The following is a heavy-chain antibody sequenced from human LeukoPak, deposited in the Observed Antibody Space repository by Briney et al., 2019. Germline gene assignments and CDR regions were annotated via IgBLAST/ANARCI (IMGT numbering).Heavy chain of an antibody. CDR2: ISGSSTTT. Sequence: PGGSLRLSCAASGFTFSSYAMAWVRQAPGKGLEWVSTISGSSTTTYYADSVKGRFTISRDNTGNALSLQMNSLRVEDTAVYYCAKDPIVVGATHDYWGQGTLVTVSS. J-gene: IGHJ4*02. D-gene: IGHD1-26*01. CDR3: AKDPIVVGATHDY. V-gene: IGHV3-23*01. CDR1: GFTFSSYA.